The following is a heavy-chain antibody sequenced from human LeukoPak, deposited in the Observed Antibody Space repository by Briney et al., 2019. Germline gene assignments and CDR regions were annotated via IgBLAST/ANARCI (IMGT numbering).Heavy chain of an antibody. D-gene: IGHD6-6*01. CDR2: IKQDGSVK. CDR1: GFTFNNHW. CDR3: ARIGYSSSSNDY. J-gene: IGHJ4*02. Sequence: GGSLRLSCAASGFTFNNHWMSWVRQAPGKGLEWVANIKQDGSVKYYVDSVKGRFTISRDNAKNSLYLQMNSLRAEDTAVYYCARIGYSSSSNDYWGQGTLVIVSS. V-gene: IGHV3-7*01.